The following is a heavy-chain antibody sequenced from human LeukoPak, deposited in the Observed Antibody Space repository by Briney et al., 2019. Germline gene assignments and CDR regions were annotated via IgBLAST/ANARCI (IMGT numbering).Heavy chain of an antibody. J-gene: IGHJ4*02. CDR2: ISSSGSTI. CDR3: ARARYCSSTSCFTPFDY. V-gene: IGHV3-11*01. D-gene: IGHD2-2*02. Sequence: GGSLRLSCAASGFTFSDYYMSWIRQAPGKGLEWVSYISSSGSTIYYADSVKGRITISRDNAKNSLYLQMNSLRAEDTAVYYCARARYCSSTSCFTPFDYWGQGTLVTVSS. CDR1: GFTFSDYY.